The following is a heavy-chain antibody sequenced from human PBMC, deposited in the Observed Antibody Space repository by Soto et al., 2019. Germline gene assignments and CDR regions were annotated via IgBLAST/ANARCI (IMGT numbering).Heavy chain of an antibody. Sequence: HPGGALWLTCAVPGFRCSVYAVIWVRQAPGKELEWVSGISRDGDATYYADSVKGRFTISRANSKNTLFLQMNSLRVEDTAVYYCARCFSTYGVGPVDYWGQGTLVTVSS. CDR2: ISRDGDAT. D-gene: IGHD3-3*01. J-gene: IGHJ4*02. V-gene: IGHV3-23*01. CDR1: GFRCSVYA. CDR3: ARCFSTYGVGPVDY.